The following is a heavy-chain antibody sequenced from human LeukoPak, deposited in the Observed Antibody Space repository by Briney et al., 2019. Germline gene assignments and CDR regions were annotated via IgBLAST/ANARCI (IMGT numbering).Heavy chain of an antibody. Sequence: PSETLSLTCTVSGGSISSSSYYWGWIRQPPGKGLEWIGSIYYSGSTYYNPSLKSRVTISVDTSKNQFSLKLSSVTAADTAVYYCARHESGYDSSGYYDFDYWGQGTLVTVSS. D-gene: IGHD3-22*01. CDR3: ARHESGYDSSGYYDFDY. J-gene: IGHJ4*02. CDR1: GGSISSSSYY. CDR2: IYYSGST. V-gene: IGHV4-39*01.